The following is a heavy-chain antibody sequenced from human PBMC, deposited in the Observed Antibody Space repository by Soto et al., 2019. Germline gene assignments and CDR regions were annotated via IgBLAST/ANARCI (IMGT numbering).Heavy chain of an antibody. CDR2: ISSSSSTI. V-gene: IGHV3-48*01. Sequence: GGSLRLSCAASGFTFDDYSMNWVRQAPGKGLEWVSYISSSSSTIYYADSVKGRFTISRDNAKNSLYLQMNSLRAEDTAVYYCARDPLDYDFWSGYSNYYYYYYMDVWGKGTTVTVSS. CDR1: GFTFDDYS. J-gene: IGHJ6*03. CDR3: ARDPLDYDFWSGYSNYYYYYYMDV. D-gene: IGHD3-3*01.